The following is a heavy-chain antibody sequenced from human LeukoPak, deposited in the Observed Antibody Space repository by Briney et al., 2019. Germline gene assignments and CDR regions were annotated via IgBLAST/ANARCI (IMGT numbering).Heavy chain of an antibody. J-gene: IGHJ4*02. CDR3: VRARSYYGSGSYSDY. D-gene: IGHD3-10*01. CDR2: ISYDGSNK. V-gene: IGHV3-30*03. CDR1: GFTFSSYG. Sequence: PGRSLRLSCAASGFTFSSYGMHWVRQAPGKGLEWVAVISYDGSNKYYADSVKGRFTISRDNAKNSLYLQMNSLRAEDTAVYYCVRARSYYGSGSYSDYWGQGTLVTVSS.